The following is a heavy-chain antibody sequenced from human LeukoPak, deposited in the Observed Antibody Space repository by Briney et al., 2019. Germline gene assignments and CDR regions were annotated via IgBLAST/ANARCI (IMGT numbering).Heavy chain of an antibody. D-gene: IGHD6-19*01. CDR1: GGSFSGYY. CDR3: ARGRVEAVAGYFDH. V-gene: IGHV4-34*01. CDR2: INHSGST. J-gene: IGHJ4*02. Sequence: SETLSLTCAVYGGSFSGYYWSWIRQPPGKGLEWIGEINHSGSTNYNPSLKSRVTISVDTSKNQFSLKLSSVTAADTAVYYCARGRVEAVAGYFDHWGQGTLVTVSS.